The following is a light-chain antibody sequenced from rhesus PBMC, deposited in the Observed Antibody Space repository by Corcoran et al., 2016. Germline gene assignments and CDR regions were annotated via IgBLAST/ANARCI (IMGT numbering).Light chain of an antibody. Sequence: EIVMTQSPVTLSLSPGETATLSCRASESVGNYLAWYQQNPGQAPKLLVNNTYLRATGIPARFSGGGSRTEFTLTIRSLEPEDVGVYHCQQYNDLLTFGGGTKVEI. CDR2: NTY. V-gene: IGKV3-40*03. J-gene: IGKJ4*01. CDR1: ESVGNY. CDR3: QQYNDLLT.